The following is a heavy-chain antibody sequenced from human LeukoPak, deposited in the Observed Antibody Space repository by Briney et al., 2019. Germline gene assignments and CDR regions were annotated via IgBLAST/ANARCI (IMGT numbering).Heavy chain of an antibody. CDR2: INPNSGGT. D-gene: IGHD6-19*01. CDR1: GYTFSGYY. Sequence: ASVTVSCKVSGYTFSGYYMHWVRQAPGQGLEWMGWINPNSGGTNYAQKFQGRVTMTRDTSISTAYMELSRLRSDDTAVYYCASPRLVPLDAFDLWGQGTMVTVSS. V-gene: IGHV1-2*02. CDR3: ASPRLVPLDAFDL. J-gene: IGHJ3*01.